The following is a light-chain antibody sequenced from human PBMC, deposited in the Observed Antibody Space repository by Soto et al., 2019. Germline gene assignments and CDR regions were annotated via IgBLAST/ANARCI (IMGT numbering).Light chain of an antibody. V-gene: IGKV3D-20*02. Sequence: EIVLTQSPGTLSLSPGARATLSCRASQSVSSSYLVWHQQKPGQAPRLLIYDASNRATGIPARFSGSGSGTDFTLTISSLEPEDFAVYYCQQRSNWPPITFGQRTRLEI. CDR1: QSVSSSY. J-gene: IGKJ5*01. CDR3: QQRSNWPPIT. CDR2: DAS.